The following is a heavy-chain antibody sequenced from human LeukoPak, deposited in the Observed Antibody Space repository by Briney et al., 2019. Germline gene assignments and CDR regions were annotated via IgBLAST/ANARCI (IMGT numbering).Heavy chain of an antibody. J-gene: IGHJ4*02. V-gene: IGHV3-11*01. D-gene: IGHD3-3*01. CDR2: ISSGGSTI. Sequence: GGSLRLSCAASGFTFSDYYMSWIRQAPGKGLEWVSYISSGGSTIYYADSVKGRFTISRDNAKNSLHLQMNSLRAEDTAMYYCARTGFDLWSGYYGARYFFDYWGQGTLVTVSS. CDR1: GFTFSDYY. CDR3: ARTGFDLWSGYYGARYFFDY.